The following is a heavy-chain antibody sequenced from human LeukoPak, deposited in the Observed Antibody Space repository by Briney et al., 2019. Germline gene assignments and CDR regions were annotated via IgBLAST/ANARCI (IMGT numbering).Heavy chain of an antibody. Sequence: SETLSLTCAVYGGSFSGYYWSWIRKPPGKGLEWIGEINHSGSTNYNPSLKSRVTISVDTSKNQFSLKLSSVTAADTAVYYCARGGGNSWFDYWGQGTLVTVSS. J-gene: IGHJ4*02. V-gene: IGHV4-34*01. CDR2: INHSGST. CDR3: ARGGGNSWFDY. CDR1: GGSFSGYY. D-gene: IGHD4-23*01.